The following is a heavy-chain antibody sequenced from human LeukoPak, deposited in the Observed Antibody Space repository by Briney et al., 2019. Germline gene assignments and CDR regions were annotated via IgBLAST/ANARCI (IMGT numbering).Heavy chain of an antibody. J-gene: IGHJ4*02. CDR2: IPSDGSKI. CDR3: VKDTKTKSQFDY. CDR1: GFTFSSYG. D-gene: IGHD2-8*01. V-gene: IGHV3-30*02. Sequence: GGSLRLSCAASGFTFSSYGMHWVRQAPGKGLEWVAFIPSDGSKIYYADSVKGRFTISRDNSKNTVYLQMNSLRAEDTAVYYCVKDTKTKSQFDYWGQGTLVTVSS.